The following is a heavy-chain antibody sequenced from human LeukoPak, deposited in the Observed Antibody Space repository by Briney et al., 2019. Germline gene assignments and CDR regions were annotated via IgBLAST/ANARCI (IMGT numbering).Heavy chain of an antibody. Sequence: GGSLRLSCAASGFTFSSYWMDWVRQAPGKGLVWVSRIKTDGSSTNYADSVKGRFTVSRDNAKNTLYLQMNSLRAEDTAVYYCARGALYAYYMDVWGKGTTVTVSS. J-gene: IGHJ6*03. CDR1: GFTFSSYW. CDR3: ARGALYAYYMDV. D-gene: IGHD2-2*02. CDR2: IKTDGSST. V-gene: IGHV3-74*01.